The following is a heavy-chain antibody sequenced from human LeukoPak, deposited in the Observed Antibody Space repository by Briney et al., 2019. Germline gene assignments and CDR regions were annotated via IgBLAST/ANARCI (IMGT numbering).Heavy chain of an antibody. Sequence: SETLSLTCAVYGGSFSGYYWSWIRQPPGKGLEWIGYIYYSGSTNYNPSLKSRVTISLDTSKNQFSLKLSSVTAADTAVYYCARVYDSSSPHFDYWGQGTLVTVSS. V-gene: IGHV4-59*01. J-gene: IGHJ4*02. CDR3: ARVYDSSSPHFDY. CDR1: GGSFSGYY. CDR2: IYYSGST. D-gene: IGHD6-6*01.